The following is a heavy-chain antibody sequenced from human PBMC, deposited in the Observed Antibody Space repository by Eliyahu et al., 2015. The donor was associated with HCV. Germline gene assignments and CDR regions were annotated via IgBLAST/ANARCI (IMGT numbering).Heavy chain of an antibody. CDR2: FYYSGST. V-gene: IGHV4-39*01. D-gene: IGHD6-19*01. CDR1: GGSIXSNXYY. CDR3: ARLSAVAGTSFDY. Sequence: QLQLQESGPGLVKPSETLSLTCTVXGGSIXSNXYYXGWIRQPPGKGLEWIGSFYYSGSTYYNPSLKSRVTISVDTSKNQFSLKLSSVTASDTAVYYCARLSAVAGTSFDYWGQGTLVTVSS. J-gene: IGHJ4*02.